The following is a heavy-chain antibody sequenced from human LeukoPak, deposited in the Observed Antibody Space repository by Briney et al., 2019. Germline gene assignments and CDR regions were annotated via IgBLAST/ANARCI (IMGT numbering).Heavy chain of an antibody. Sequence: GGSLRLSCAASGFTFSSYAMSWVRQAPGKGLEWVAVTSYDGSNKYYADSVKGRFTISRDNSKNTLYLQMNSLRAEDTAVYYCAKETEYYGSGSYEYWGQGTLVTVSS. CDR3: AKETEYYGSGSYEY. CDR2: TSYDGSNK. V-gene: IGHV3-30*18. D-gene: IGHD3-10*01. CDR1: GFTFSSYA. J-gene: IGHJ4*02.